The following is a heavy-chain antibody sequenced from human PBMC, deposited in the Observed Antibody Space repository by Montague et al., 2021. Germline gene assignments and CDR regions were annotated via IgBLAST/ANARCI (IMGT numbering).Heavy chain of an antibody. J-gene: IGHJ5*02. D-gene: IGHD2-15*01. V-gene: IGHV4-39*01. Sequence: SETLSLTCTVSGGSTSSTSYYWGWIRQPPGKELEFIGVIYYNGSTYHNPSLKSRVTVSIDTSKNQLSLKLISVTAADTAVYFCARSLYCKGGSCYSGFDPGGQGTLVTVSS. CDR1: GGSTSSTSYY. CDR2: IYYNGST. CDR3: ARSLYCKGGSCYSGFDP.